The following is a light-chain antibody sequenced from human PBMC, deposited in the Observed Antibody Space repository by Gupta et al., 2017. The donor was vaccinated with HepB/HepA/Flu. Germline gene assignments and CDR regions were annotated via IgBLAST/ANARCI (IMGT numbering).Light chain of an antibody. CDR1: SSSVGGNY. CDR2: RHN. V-gene: IGLV1-47*01. CDR3: AAWDASRSAVV. Sequence: SVLPQPPSASGTPGQRFPFSSSGSSSSVGGNYVDWYQQLTGTAPKLLIYRHNKRNSGVPERFSGTKSGTSASMSISGLRAEDEADYYCAAWDASRSAVVFGGGTKLTV. J-gene: IGLJ2*01.